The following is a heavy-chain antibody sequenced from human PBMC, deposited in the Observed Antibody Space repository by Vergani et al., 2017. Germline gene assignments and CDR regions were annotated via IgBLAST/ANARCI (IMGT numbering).Heavy chain of an antibody. D-gene: IGHD2-2*01. CDR1: GYSFTSYW. J-gene: IGHJ5*02. V-gene: IGHV5-51*01. Sequence: EVQLVQSGAEVKKPGASLKISCKGSGYSFTSYWIGWVRQLPGKGLEWMGIIYPGDSDTRYSPSFQGQVTISADKSISTAYLQWSSLKASDTDMYDCAGQGGYCSSNSCTRDNWFDPWGQGNMVTVSS. CDR2: IYPGDSDT. CDR3: AGQGGYCSSNSCTRDNWFDP.